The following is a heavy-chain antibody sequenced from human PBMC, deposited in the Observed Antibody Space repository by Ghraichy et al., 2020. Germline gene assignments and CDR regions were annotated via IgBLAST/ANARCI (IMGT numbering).Heavy chain of an antibody. J-gene: IGHJ4*02. CDR1: GGSFSGYY. CDR3: ARGRGATTHFDY. D-gene: IGHD5-12*01. CDR2: INHSGST. V-gene: IGHV4-34*01. Sequence: SETLSLTCAVYGGSFSGYYWSWIRQPPGKGLEWIGEINHSGSTNYNPSLKSRVTISVDTSKNQFSLKLSSVTAADTAVYYCARGRGATTHFDYWGQGTLVTVSS.